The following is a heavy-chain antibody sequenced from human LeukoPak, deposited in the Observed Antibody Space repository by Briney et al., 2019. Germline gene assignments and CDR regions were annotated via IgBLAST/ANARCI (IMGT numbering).Heavy chain of an antibody. V-gene: IGHV3-30*02. J-gene: IGHJ4*02. Sequence: PGGSLRLSCAASGFIFSSFGMHWVRQAPGKGLEWVAFVRYDGGNKYYVDSVKGRFTISRDNSKNTVHLQMTSLRAEDTAVYYCVKDANYYDSSGRFDSWGQGTLDTVSS. CDR3: VKDANYYDSSGRFDS. D-gene: IGHD3-22*01. CDR1: GFIFSSFG. CDR2: VRYDGGNK.